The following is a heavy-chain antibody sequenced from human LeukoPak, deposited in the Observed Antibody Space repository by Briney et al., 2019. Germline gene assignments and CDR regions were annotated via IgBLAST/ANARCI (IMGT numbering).Heavy chain of an antibody. D-gene: IGHD3-22*01. J-gene: IGHJ4*02. V-gene: IGHV1-46*01. CDR1: GYTFTSNY. CDR2: ISPSGGST. CDR3: ARYYYDSSGYWIFDY. Sequence: ASVKVSCKAFGYTFTSNYMHWVRQAPGQGPEWMGVISPSGGSTTYAQKFQGRVTLTRDMSTSTDYLELSSLRSEDTAVYYCARYYYDSSGYWIFDYWGQGTLVTVSS.